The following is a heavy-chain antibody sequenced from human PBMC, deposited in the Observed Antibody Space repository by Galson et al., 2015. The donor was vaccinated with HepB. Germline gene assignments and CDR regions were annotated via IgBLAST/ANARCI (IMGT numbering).Heavy chain of an antibody. Sequence: SVKVSCKASGYTLTSYYIQWVRQAPGQGLEWMGIINPSAGTTTYAQKFQGRLTITTDTSTSTVYMELSSLRSDDTAIYYCARRYSSSSGFDYWGQGALVAVSS. CDR1: GYTLTSYY. D-gene: IGHD6-6*01. CDR3: ARRYSSSSGFDY. V-gene: IGHV1-46*01. J-gene: IGHJ4*02. CDR2: INPSAGTT.